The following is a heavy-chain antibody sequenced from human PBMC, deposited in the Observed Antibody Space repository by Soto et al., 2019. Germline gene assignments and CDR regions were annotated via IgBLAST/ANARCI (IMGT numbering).Heavy chain of an antibody. CDR2: IYHSGST. J-gene: IGHJ6*03. V-gene: IGHV4-4*02. D-gene: IGHD3-10*01. CDR3: ARDLGSGSNGPPYYYYMDV. Sequence: QVQLQESGPGLVKPSGTLSLTCAVSSGSISSSNWCSWVRQPPGKGLEWIGEIYHSGSTNYNPSLKSRVTISVDKSKNQFSLKLSSVTAADTAVYYCARDLGSGSNGPPYYYYMDVWGKGTTVTVSS. CDR1: SGSISSSNW.